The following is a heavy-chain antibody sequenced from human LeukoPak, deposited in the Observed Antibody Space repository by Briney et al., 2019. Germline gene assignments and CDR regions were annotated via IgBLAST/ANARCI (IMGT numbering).Heavy chain of an antibody. V-gene: IGHV3-7*01. Sequence: GGSLRLSCAASGFIFSSYWMSWVRQAPGKGLEWVANIKQDGSEKIYVDSVKGRFTISRDNAKNSLYLQMNSLRAEDTAVYYCARDLGKWEPSDYWGQGTLVAVSS. CDR3: ARDLGKWEPSDY. CDR2: IKQDGSEK. CDR1: GFIFSSYW. J-gene: IGHJ4*02. D-gene: IGHD1-26*01.